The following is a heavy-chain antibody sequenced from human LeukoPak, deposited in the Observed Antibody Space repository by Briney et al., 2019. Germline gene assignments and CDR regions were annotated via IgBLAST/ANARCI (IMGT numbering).Heavy chain of an antibody. CDR2: INPSGGST. Sequence: GASVKVSCKASGYTFTSYYMHWVRQAPGQGLEWMGIINPSGGSTSYAQKFQGRVTMTRDKSTSTVYMELSSLRAEDTAVYYCARDQHVDTAMVTPGDYWGQGTLVTVSS. D-gene: IGHD5-18*01. CDR3: ARDQHVDTAMVTPGDY. V-gene: IGHV1-46*01. J-gene: IGHJ4*02. CDR1: GYTFTSYY.